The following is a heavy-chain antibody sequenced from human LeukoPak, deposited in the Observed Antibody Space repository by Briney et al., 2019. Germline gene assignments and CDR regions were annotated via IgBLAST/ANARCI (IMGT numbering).Heavy chain of an antibody. CDR3: ARDWRLGATTSPGAFDI. V-gene: IGHV1-46*01. D-gene: IGHD1-26*01. J-gene: IGHJ3*02. Sequence: SVKVSCKASGYTFTSYYMHWVRQAPGQGLEWMGIINPSGGSTSYAQKFQGRVTMTRDTSTSTVYMELSSLRSEDTAVYYCARDWRLGATTSPGAFDIWGQGTMVTVSS. CDR1: GYTFTSYY. CDR2: INPSGGST.